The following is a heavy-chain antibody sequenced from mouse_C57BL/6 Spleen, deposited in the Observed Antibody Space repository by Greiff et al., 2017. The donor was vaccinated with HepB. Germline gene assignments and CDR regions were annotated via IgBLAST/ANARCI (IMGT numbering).Heavy chain of an antibody. CDR3: ASPSIYYYGSSSFAY. CDR1: GYAFSSYW. J-gene: IGHJ3*01. V-gene: IGHV1-80*01. D-gene: IGHD1-1*01. CDR2: IYPGDGDT. Sequence: QVQLKQSGAELVKPGASVKISCKASGYAFSSYWMNWVKQRPGKGLEWIGQIYPGDGDTNYNGKFKGKATLTADKSSSTAYMQLSSLTSEDSAVYFCASPSIYYYGSSSFAYWGQGTLVTVSA.